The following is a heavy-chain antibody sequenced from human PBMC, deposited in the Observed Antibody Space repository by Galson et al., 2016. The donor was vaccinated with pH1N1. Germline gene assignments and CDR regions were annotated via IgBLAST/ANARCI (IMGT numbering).Heavy chain of an antibody. CDR3: ASDSKGYSGSVTSIQDHFYYGMDV. CDR1: GGTFSNYV. V-gene: IGHV1-69*06. CDR2: IIPIFGTT. D-gene: IGHD2-21*02. J-gene: IGHJ6*02. Sequence: SVKVSCKASGGTFSNYVISWVRQAPGQGLEWMGGIIPIFGTTDYAQQFQGRVTITADKTTSTGYMELTSLRSEETSVYFCASDSKGYSGSVTSIQDHFYYGMDVWGQGTAVTVSS.